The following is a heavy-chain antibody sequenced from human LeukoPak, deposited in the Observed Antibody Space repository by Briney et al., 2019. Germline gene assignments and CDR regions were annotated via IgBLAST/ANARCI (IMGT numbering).Heavy chain of an antibody. CDR3: AREGNDDDAFDY. CDR2: ISSSSSYI. CDR1: GFTFSSYS. D-gene: IGHD1-1*01. J-gene: IGHJ4*02. Sequence: GGSLRLSCAASGFTFSSYSMNWVRQAPGKGLESVSSISSSSSYIYYADSVKGRFTISRDNAKNSLYLQMNSLRAEDTAVYYCAREGNDDDAFDYWGQGTLVTVSS. V-gene: IGHV3-21*01.